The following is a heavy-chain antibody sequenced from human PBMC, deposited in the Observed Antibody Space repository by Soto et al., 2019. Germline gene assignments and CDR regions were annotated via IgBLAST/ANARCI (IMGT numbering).Heavy chain of an antibody. Sequence: SVKVSCKASGGTFSSYAISWVRQAPGQGLEWMGGIIPIFGTANYAQKFQGRVTITADESTSTAYMELSSLRSEDTAVYYCARERSGSRLPFDYWGQGTLVTVSS. J-gene: IGHJ4*02. CDR3: ARERSGSRLPFDY. D-gene: IGHD1-26*01. CDR1: GGTFSSYA. CDR2: IIPIFGTA. V-gene: IGHV1-69*13.